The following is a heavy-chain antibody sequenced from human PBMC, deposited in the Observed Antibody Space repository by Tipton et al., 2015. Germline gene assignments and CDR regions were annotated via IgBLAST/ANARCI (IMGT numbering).Heavy chain of an antibody. Sequence: TLSLTCAVSAYSISTDYYWVWIRQPPGKGLEWIGTISHSGSTYYNPSLKSRVTMSVDTSKNQFSLKLSPVTAADTALYYCARGPWKTFDYWGQGTLVTVSS. CDR2: ISHSGST. CDR1: AYSISTDYY. D-gene: IGHD1-1*01. V-gene: IGHV4-38-2*01. J-gene: IGHJ4*02. CDR3: ARGPWKTFDY.